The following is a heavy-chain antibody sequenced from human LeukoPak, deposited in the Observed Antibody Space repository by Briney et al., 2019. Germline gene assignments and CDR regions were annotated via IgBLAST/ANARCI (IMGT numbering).Heavy chain of an antibody. CDR2: ISYDANSK. CDR3: ARDHQLWLRYYFDY. Sequence: PGGSLTLSCAASGFTFSSYAMHWVRQDPGKGLEWVAVISYDANSKYYADSVKGRFTISRDNSKNTLYLQVNSLRAEDTAVYYCARDHQLWLRYYFDYWGQGTLVTVSS. V-gene: IGHV3-30*04. J-gene: IGHJ4*02. CDR1: GFTFSSYA. D-gene: IGHD5-18*01.